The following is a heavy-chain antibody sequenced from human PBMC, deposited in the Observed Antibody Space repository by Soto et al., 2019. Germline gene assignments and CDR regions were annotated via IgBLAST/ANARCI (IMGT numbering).Heavy chain of an antibody. V-gene: IGHV4-59*08. D-gene: IGHD6-13*01. J-gene: IGHJ4*02. CDR2: IYYSGST. CDR1: GGSISNYY. Sequence: QVQLQESGPGLVKPSETLSLTCTVSGGSISNYYWSWIRQPPGKGLEWIGYIYYSGSTNYNPSLKSRVTISVDTSKNHFSLNLTSVTAADTAVYFCARSGRGAAASFDYWGQGSLVTVSS. CDR3: ARSGRGAAASFDY.